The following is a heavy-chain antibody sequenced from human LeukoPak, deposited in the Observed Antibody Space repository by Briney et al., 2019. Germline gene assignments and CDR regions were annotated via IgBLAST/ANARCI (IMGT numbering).Heavy chain of an antibody. CDR1: GFTFSTYW. CDR2: IRKDGSDI. J-gene: IGHJ3*01. Sequence: PGGSLRLSCAASGFTFSTYWMSWVRQAPGKGLEWVANIRKDGSDIHYVDSVKGRFTISRDNANNSLYLQMNSLRAEDTAVYYCARVLMVRGTSHAFDFWGRGTMVTVSS. D-gene: IGHD3-10*01. V-gene: IGHV3-7*01. CDR3: ARVLMVRGTSHAFDF.